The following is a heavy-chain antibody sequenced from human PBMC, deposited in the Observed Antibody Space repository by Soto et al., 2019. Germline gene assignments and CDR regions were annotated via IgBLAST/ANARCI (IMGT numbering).Heavy chain of an antibody. D-gene: IGHD2-2*01. Sequence: SETLSLTCTVSGGSISSGGYYWSWIRQHPGKGLEWIGYIYYSGSTYYNPSLKSRVNISVDTSKNQFSLKLSSVTAAETAVYYSARVKMDCSSTSCYPSLFDYWGQGTLVTVSS. J-gene: IGHJ4*02. CDR3: ARVKMDCSSTSCYPSLFDY. CDR2: IYYSGST. CDR1: GGSISSGGYY. V-gene: IGHV4-31*02.